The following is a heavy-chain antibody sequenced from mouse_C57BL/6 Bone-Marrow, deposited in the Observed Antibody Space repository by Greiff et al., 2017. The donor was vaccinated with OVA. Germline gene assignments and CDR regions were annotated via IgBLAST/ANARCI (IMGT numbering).Heavy chain of an antibody. CDR3: ARVGRLLLQDY. V-gene: IGHV1-63*01. CDR2: IYPGGGYT. J-gene: IGHJ2*01. CDR1: GYTFTNYW. D-gene: IGHD1-1*01. Sequence: VMLVESGAELVRPGTSVKMSCKASGYTFTNYWIGWAKQRPGHGLEWIGDIYPGGGYTNYNEKFKGKATLTADKSSSTAYMQFSSLTSEDSAIYYCARVGRLLLQDYWGQGTTLTVSS.